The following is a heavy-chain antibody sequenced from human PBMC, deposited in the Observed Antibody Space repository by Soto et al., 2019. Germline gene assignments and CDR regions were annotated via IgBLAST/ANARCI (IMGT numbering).Heavy chain of an antibody. CDR1: GGSFSGYY. V-gene: IGHV4-34*01. CDR3: ARVRVTMVRGVIIPVSVGGMDV. Sequence: PSETLSLTCAVYGGSFSGYYGSWIRQPPGKGLEWIGEINHSGSTNYNPSLKSRVTISVDTSKNQFSLKLSSVTAADTAVYYCARVRVTMVRGVIIPVSVGGMDVWGQGTTVTVSS. J-gene: IGHJ6*02. CDR2: INHSGST. D-gene: IGHD3-10*01.